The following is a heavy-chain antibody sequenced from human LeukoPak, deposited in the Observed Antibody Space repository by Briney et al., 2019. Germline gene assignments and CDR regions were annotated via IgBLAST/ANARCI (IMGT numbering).Heavy chain of an antibody. J-gene: IGHJ6*02. V-gene: IGHV3-21*01. CDR3: ARVTGLASYYYYGMDV. CDR1: GFTFSSHS. Sequence: GGSLRLSCAASGFTFSSHSMNWVRQAPGKGLEWVSSISSSSSYIYYADSVKGRFTISRDNAKNSLYLQMNSLRAEDTAVYYCARVTGLASYYYYGMDVWGQGTTVTVSS. CDR2: ISSSSSYI.